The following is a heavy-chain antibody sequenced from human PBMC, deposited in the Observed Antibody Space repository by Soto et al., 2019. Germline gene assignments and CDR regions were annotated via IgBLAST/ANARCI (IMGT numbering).Heavy chain of an antibody. CDR1: GSAFTSYD. V-gene: IGHV1-8*01. J-gene: IGHJ6*03. D-gene: IGHD3-3*01. CDR3: ARVASYDFWSGYRFFDNYYYMDV. CDR2: MNPNSGNT. Sequence: ASVKVSCKASGSAFTSYDSNCVRQATGQGLEGMRCMNPNSGNTGYAEKFQGSVTMTRNTSISTAYMELSSLRSEDTAVYYCARVASYDFWSGYRFFDNYYYMDVWGKGTTVTVSS.